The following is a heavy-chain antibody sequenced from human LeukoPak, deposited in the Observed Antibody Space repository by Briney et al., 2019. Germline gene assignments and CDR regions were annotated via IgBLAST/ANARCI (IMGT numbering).Heavy chain of an antibody. CDR3: ARSRLNYDGSANHDAFDI. V-gene: IGHV4-30-2*01. Sequence: SETLSLTCAVSGGSISSGGYSWSWIRQPPGKGLEWIGYIYHSGSTYYNPSLRSRVTISVDRSKNQFSLKVSSVTAADTAVYYCARSRLNYDGSANHDAFDIWGQGTMVTVSS. D-gene: IGHD3-10*01. CDR1: GGSISSGGYS. J-gene: IGHJ3*02. CDR2: IYHSGST.